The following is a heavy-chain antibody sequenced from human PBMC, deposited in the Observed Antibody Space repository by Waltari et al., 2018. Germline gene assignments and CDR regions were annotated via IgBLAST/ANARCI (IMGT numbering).Heavy chain of an antibody. CDR1: GGPIRSSSYY. J-gene: IGHJ3*02. V-gene: IGHV4-39*01. CDR3: ARQGYSYGYFSAFDI. D-gene: IGHD5-18*01. CDR2: IYYSGST. Sequence: QLQLQESGPGLVKPSETLSLTCTVSGGPIRSSSYYRGWIRQPPGKGLEWIGSIYYSGSTYYNPSLKSRVTISVDTSKNQFSLKLSSVTAADTAVYYCARQGYSYGYFSAFDIWGQGTMVTVSS.